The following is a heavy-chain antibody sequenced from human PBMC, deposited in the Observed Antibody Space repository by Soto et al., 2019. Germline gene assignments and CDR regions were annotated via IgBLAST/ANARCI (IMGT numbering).Heavy chain of an antibody. J-gene: IGHJ4*02. D-gene: IGHD3-22*01. CDR1: GYGFTIHY. CDR2: ISAYNGNT. CDR3: ARTSYDSSGYYPY. V-gene: IGHV1-18*04. Sequence: ASVKVSCKASGYGFTIHYIHWVRQAPGQGLEWMGWISAYNGNTNYAQKLQGRVTMTTDTSTSTAYMELRSLRSDDTAVYYCARTSYDSSGYYPYWGQGTLVTVSS.